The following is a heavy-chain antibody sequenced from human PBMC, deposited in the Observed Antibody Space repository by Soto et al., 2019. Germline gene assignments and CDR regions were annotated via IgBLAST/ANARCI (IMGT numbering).Heavy chain of an antibody. CDR2: IDNHGDGT. CDR3: GTVFEK. V-gene: IGHV3-74*01. Sequence: PGGSLRLSCAASGFTFGNYAMSWVRQAPGKGLQWVSRIDNHGDGTSYADFVKGRFTISRDNAKNTLYLQMNSLRVEDTAIYYCGTVFEKWGQGTMVTVSS. J-gene: IGHJ3*02. CDR1: GFTFGNYA.